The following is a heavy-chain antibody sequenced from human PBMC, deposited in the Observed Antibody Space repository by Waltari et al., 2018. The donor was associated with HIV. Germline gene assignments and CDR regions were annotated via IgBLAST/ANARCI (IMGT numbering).Heavy chain of an antibody. CDR1: GGTFIPYD. Sequence: QVQLVQSGTEVKKPGSSVKVSCKTSGGTFIPYDISWVRQAPGKGLEWMGKIIPILSVPNYAQKFQGRITITADKSTRTAYMELTSLRSDDTAVYYCAREGGVSFPGAMDVWGQGTTITVSS. J-gene: IGHJ6*02. CDR2: IIPILSVP. D-gene: IGHD3-10*01. V-gene: IGHV1-69*04. CDR3: AREGGVSFPGAMDV.